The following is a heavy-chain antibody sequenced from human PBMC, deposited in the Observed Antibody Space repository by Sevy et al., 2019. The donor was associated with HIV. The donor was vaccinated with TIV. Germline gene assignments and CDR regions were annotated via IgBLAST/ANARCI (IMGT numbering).Heavy chain of an antibody. D-gene: IGHD4-17*01. J-gene: IGHJ4*02. CDR3: ASDLEFYDSGDYGPAFMPDY. CDR2: IWFDGSKT. CDR1: GFTFSSYG. V-gene: IGHV3-33*01. Sequence: GGSLRLSCAASGFTFSSYGMHWVRQGPGKGLEWVAVIWFDGSKTYYADSVKGRFTISRDIAKNTLHLQMNSLRAEDTAVYYCASDLEFYDSGDYGPAFMPDYWGQGTLVTVSS.